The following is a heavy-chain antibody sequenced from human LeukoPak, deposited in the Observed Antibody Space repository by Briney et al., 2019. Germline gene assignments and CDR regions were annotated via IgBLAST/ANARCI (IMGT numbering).Heavy chain of an antibody. Sequence: GGSLRLSCAASGFTFSRSAMTWVRQGPGTGLEFVASIIYSGGATYYADSVKGRFTISRDNSKNTLYLQMNSLRAEDTALYYCARDFSRWELRRGFDYWGQGTLVTVSS. V-gene: IGHV3-23*01. CDR1: GFTFSRSA. CDR2: IIYSGGAT. D-gene: IGHD1-26*01. J-gene: IGHJ4*02. CDR3: ARDFSRWELRRGFDY.